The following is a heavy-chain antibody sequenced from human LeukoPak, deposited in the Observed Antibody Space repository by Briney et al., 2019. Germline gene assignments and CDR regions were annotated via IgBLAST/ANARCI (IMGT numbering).Heavy chain of an antibody. CDR1: GFTFSNYA. V-gene: IGHV3-23*01. J-gene: IGHJ4*02. CDR2: TGGSGAST. CDR3: ARSLASGTWYFDL. D-gene: IGHD6-13*01. Sequence: GGSLRLSCAASGFTFSNYAMNWVRQAPGKGLDWVSATGGSGASTYYADSVKGRFTISRDNSKNMLYLQMNSLRAEDTAVYYCARSLASGTWYFDLWGQGTPVIVSS.